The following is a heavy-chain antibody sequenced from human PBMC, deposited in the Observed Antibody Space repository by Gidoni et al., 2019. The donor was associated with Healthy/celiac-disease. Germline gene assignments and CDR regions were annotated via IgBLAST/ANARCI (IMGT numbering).Heavy chain of an antibody. J-gene: IGHJ4*02. CDR3: ATAVITRVWELLNY. Sequence: QVPLVQCGAAVKKHGASGTVSCKVSGYDLTELSMHWVRQAPGNGLEWMGGFDPEDGETIYAQKFQGRVTMTEDTSTDKAYMELSSLRSEDTAVYYCATAVITRVWELLNYWGQGTLVTVSS. V-gene: IGHV1-24*01. CDR1: GYDLTELS. D-gene: IGHD1-26*01. CDR2: FDPEDGET.